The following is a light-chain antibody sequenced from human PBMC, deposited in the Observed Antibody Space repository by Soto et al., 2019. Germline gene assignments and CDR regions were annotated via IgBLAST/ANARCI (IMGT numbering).Light chain of an antibody. V-gene: IGLV2-23*01. CDR3: CSYAGSLV. J-gene: IGLJ2*01. CDR2: EGS. Sequence: QSALTQPASVSGAPGQSITISCTGTSSDVGSYNLVSWYQQHPGKAPKLMIYEGSKRPSGVSNRFSGSKSGNTASLAISGHQAEDEADHYCCSYAGSLVFGGGTKLTVL. CDR1: SSDVGSYNL.